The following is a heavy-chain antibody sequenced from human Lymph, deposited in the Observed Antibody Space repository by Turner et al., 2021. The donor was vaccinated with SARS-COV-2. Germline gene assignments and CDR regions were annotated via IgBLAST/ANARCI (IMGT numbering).Heavy chain of an antibody. J-gene: IGHJ5*02. CDR1: GGSMNNNY. V-gene: IGHV4-59*01. CDR2: IFYRGST. Sequence: QVQLQESGPRLVNPLETLSLTCTVSGGSMNNNYWSWIRQPPGKRLEWIGFIFYRGSTNYNPSLKSRVTISVDTSENQFSLKLTSVTAADTAIYYCARQTVNNWVDPWGQGTLVTVSS. D-gene: IGHD2-21*02. CDR3: ARQTVNNWVDP.